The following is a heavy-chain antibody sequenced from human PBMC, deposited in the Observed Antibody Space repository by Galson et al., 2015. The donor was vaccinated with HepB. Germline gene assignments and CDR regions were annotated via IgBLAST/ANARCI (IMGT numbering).Heavy chain of an antibody. V-gene: IGHV3-30*02. Sequence: SLRVSCAASGFTFSSYGMHWVRQAPGKGLEWVAFIRYDGSNKYYADSVKGRFTISRDNSKNTLYLQMNSLRAEDTAVYYCAKDWRGVIYAFDIWGQGTMVTVSS. CDR2: IRYDGSNK. D-gene: IGHD3-10*01. J-gene: IGHJ3*02. CDR3: AKDWRGVIYAFDI. CDR1: GFTFSSYG.